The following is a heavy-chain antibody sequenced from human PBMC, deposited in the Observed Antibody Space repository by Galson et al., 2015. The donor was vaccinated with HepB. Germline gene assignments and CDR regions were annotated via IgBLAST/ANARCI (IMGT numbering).Heavy chain of an antibody. CDR3: AKILQGYCTNGVCYTGWYFDL. D-gene: IGHD2-8*01. V-gene: IGHV3-23*01. CDR1: GFTFSGYA. Sequence: SLRLSCAASGFTFSGYAMSWVRQAPGKGLEWVSAISGSGGSTYYADSVKGRFTISRDNSKNTLYLQMNSLRAEDTAVYYCAKILQGYCTNGVCYTGWYFDLWGRGTLVTVSS. CDR2: ISGSGGST. J-gene: IGHJ2*01.